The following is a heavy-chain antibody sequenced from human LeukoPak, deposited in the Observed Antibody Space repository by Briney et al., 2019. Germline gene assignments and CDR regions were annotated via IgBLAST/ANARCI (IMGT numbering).Heavy chain of an antibody. D-gene: IGHD2-15*01. V-gene: IGHV4-31*03. CDR3: ARGLHCSGGSCYSFDY. Sequence: PSQTLSLTCTVSGGSISSGGYYWSWIRQHPGKGLEWIGYIYYSGSTYYNPSLKSRVTISVDTSKNQFSLKLSSVTAADTAVYYCARGLHCSGGSCYSFDYWGQGTLVTVSS. J-gene: IGHJ4*02. CDR2: IYYSGST. CDR1: GGSISSGGYY.